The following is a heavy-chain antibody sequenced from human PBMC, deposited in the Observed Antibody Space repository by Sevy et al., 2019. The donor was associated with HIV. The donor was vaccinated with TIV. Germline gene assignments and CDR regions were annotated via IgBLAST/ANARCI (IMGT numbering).Heavy chain of an antibody. J-gene: IGHJ3*02. Sequence: SETLSLTCAVSGYSISSGYYWGWIRQSPGKGLEWIGSIYHSGSTYYNPSLKSRVTISVDTSKNQFSLKLSSVTAADTAVYYCARDSSSWDDAFDIWGQRTMVTVSS. V-gene: IGHV4-38-2*02. CDR3: ARDSSSWDDAFDI. D-gene: IGHD6-13*01. CDR1: GYSISSGYY. CDR2: IYHSGST.